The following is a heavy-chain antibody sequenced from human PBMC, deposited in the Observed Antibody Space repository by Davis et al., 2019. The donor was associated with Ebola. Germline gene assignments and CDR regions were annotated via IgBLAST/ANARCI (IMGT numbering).Heavy chain of an antibody. CDR2: IYSSGRT. D-gene: IGHD1-26*01. J-gene: IGHJ4*02. CDR3: AGLGATLFH. Sequence: SETLSLTCTVSGGSLTGHYWAWIRQPPGKGLEWIGHIYSSGRTNYHPSLESRVTISVDTSKNQFSLKLSSVTAADTAVYYCAGLGATLFHWGQGTLVTVSS. V-gene: IGHV4-59*08. CDR1: GGSLTGHY.